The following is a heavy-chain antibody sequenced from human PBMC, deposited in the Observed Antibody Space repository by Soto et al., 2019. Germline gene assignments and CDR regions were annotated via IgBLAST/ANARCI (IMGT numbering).Heavy chain of an antibody. Sequence: PSETLSLTCSVSGDSISNLDYFWAWIRQPPGQALEYIGYIYKSATTYYNPSFESRVAISVEKSKSQFSLNVTSVTAADTAVYFCARGRYCLTGRCFPNWFDSWGQGALVTVS. D-gene: IGHD7-27*01. V-gene: IGHV4-30-4*01. CDR1: GDSISNLDYF. CDR2: IYKSATT. CDR3: ARGRYCLTGRCFPNWFDS. J-gene: IGHJ5*01.